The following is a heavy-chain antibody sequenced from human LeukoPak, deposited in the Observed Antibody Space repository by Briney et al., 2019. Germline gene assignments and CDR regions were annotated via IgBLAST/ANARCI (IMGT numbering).Heavy chain of an antibody. J-gene: IGHJ4*02. Sequence: PGGSLRLSCAASGFTFSSYSMNWVRQAPGKGLEWVSSISSSSSYIYYADSVKGRFTISGDKAKNSLYLQMNSLRAEDTAIYYCAREGMVATFDYWGQGTLVTVSS. CDR1: GFTFSSYS. D-gene: IGHD5-12*01. V-gene: IGHV3-21*01. CDR2: ISSSSSYI. CDR3: AREGMVATFDY.